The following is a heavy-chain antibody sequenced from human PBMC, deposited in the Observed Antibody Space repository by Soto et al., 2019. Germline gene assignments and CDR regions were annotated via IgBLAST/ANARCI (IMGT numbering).Heavy chain of an antibody. J-gene: IGHJ4*02. CDR1: GGSITSYY. CDR2: IDYSART. CDR3: ASAGSGYSFDH. Sequence: SDTLSLTCTVSGGSITSYYWTWSRQPPGKGLEWIGYIDYSARTNYSPSLKSRITMSVNTSKNQCSLKLSSVTAADTAVYYCASAGSGYSFDHWGQGALVTVSS. V-gene: IGHV4-59*07. D-gene: IGHD3-22*01.